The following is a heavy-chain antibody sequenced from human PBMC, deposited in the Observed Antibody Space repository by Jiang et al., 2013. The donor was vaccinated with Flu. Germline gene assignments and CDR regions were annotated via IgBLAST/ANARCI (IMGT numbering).Heavy chain of an antibody. V-gene: IGHV1-18*04. CDR1: TFTTYG. D-gene: IGHD6-13*01. Sequence: TFTTYGISWVRQAPGQGLEWMAWISTYHGHTNYAQKAPGQSHRDHRHIHEHSLHEVRNLRSDDTAVYYCARVRIAADSYYYYGMDVWGQGTTVTVSS. J-gene: IGHJ6*02. CDR2: ISTYHGHT. CDR3: ARVRIAADSYYYYGMDV.